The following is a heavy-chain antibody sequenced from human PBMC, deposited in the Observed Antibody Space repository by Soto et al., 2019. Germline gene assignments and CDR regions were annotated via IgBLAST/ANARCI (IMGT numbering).Heavy chain of an antibody. Sequence: EVQLLESGGGLVQPGGSLRLSCAASGFTFSSYAMSWVRQAPGKGLEWVSAISGSGGSTYYADSVKGRFTISRDNSKNTLYLQMNSLRAEDTAVYYCAKPAMGYSSSWYYFDYWGQGTLVAVSS. CDR1: GFTFSSYA. CDR2: ISGSGGST. CDR3: AKPAMGYSSSWYYFDY. J-gene: IGHJ4*02. V-gene: IGHV3-23*01. D-gene: IGHD6-13*01.